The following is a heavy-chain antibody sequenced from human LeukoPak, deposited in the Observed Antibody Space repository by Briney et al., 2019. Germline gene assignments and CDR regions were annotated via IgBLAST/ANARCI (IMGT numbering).Heavy chain of an antibody. CDR2: IYHSGST. J-gene: IGHJ2*01. V-gene: IGHV4-30-2*01. CDR1: GGSISSGGYS. CDR3: ARQPDYGGNSNWYFDL. D-gene: IGHD4-23*01. Sequence: SETLSLTYAVTGGSISSGGYSWSWIRQPPGKGLEWIGYIYHSGSTYYNPSLKSRVTISVDRSKNQFSLKLSSVTAADTAVYYCARQPDYGGNSNWYFDLWGRGTLVTVSS.